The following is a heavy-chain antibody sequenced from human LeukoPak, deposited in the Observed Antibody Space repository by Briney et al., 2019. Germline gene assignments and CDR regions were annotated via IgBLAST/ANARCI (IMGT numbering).Heavy chain of an antibody. CDR1: EFSFGSNY. V-gene: IGHV3-66*02. Sequence: GGSLRLSCAASEFSFGSNYMTWVRQAPGKGLEWVSLIYSGGSTYYEDSAKGRFTISRDNSKNTLYLQMNSLRTEDTAVYYCARDSRGLRYCDWLPYYYYYMDVWGKGTTVTISS. J-gene: IGHJ6*03. CDR2: IYSGGST. CDR3: ARDSRGLRYCDWLPYYYYYMDV. D-gene: IGHD3-9*01.